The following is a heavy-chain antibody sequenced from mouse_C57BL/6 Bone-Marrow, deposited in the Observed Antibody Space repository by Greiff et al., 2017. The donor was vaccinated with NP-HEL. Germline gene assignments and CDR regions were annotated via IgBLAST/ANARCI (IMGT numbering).Heavy chain of an antibody. D-gene: IGHD3-1*01. CDR1: GFTFSNYW. V-gene: IGHV6-3*01. Sequence: EVKLVESGGGLVQPGGSMKLSCVASGFTFSNYWMNWVRQSPEKGLEWVAQIRLKSDNYATHYAESVKGRFTISSDDSKSSVYLQMNNVRAEDTGIYYCTGGFSGDYWGQGTTLTVSS. CDR3: TGGFSGDY. CDR2: IRLKSDNYAT. J-gene: IGHJ2*01.